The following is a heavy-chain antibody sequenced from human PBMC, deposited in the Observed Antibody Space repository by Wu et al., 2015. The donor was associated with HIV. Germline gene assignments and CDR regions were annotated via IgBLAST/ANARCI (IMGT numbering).Heavy chain of an antibody. J-gene: IGHJ3*01. CDR2: IIPIFDRI. V-gene: IGHV1-69*13. D-gene: IGHD5-12*01. Sequence: QVQLVQSGAEVKKPGSSVKVSCKASGGTFSSRAISWVRQAPGQGLEWMGRIIPIFDRIHYKQKFQGRVFITADEATSTVYMELSSLSSDDTAVCYCVGPYTGYAYDTFDVWGQGTLVTVSS. CDR3: VGPYTGYAYDTFDV. CDR1: GGTFSSRA.